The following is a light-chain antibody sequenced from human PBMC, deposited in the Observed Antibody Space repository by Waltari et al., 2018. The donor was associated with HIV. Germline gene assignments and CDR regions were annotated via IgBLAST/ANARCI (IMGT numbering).Light chain of an antibody. CDR2: WGS. CDR3: QEYFSPRRT. J-gene: IGKJ1*01. CDR1: QSVFSSSSSRDL. V-gene: IGKV4-1*01. Sequence: DIVMTQSPDSLSVSVGERATIICRSSQSVFSSSSSRDLLAWYQQKPGQSPKVLFYWGSTRESGVPDRFSVSGSGTDFTLTISSLQAEDVAVYFCQEYFSPRRTFGQGTKVEV.